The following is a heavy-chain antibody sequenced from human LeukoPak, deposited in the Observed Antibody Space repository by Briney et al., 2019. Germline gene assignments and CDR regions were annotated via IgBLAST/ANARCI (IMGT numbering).Heavy chain of an antibody. D-gene: IGHD6-13*01. CDR1: GFSLSTSGVG. CDR2: IYWDDDK. CDR3: ARLTPGHSSSRLGAFDI. Sequence: SGPTLVNPTQTLTLTCTFSGFSLSTSGVGVGWIRQPPGKALEWLALIYWDDDKRYSPSLKSRLTITKDTSKNQVVLTMTNMDPVDTATYYCARLTPGHSSSRLGAFDIWGQGTMVTVSS. J-gene: IGHJ3*02. V-gene: IGHV2-5*02.